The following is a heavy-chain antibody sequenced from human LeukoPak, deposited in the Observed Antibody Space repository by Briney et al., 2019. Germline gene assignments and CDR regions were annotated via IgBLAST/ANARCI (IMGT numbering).Heavy chain of an antibody. V-gene: IGHV3-9*01. CDR3: AKDSRNNRMTFPLKVYSYGYQEDYYGMDV. CDR1: GFTFDDYA. J-gene: IGHJ6*02. Sequence: PGGSLRLSCAASGFTFDDYAMHWVRRAPGKGLEWVSGISWNSGSIGYADSVKGRFTISRDNAKNSLYLQMNSLRAEDTALYYCAKDSRNNRMTFPLKVYSYGYQEDYYGMDVWGQGTTVTVSS. D-gene: IGHD5-18*01. CDR2: ISWNSGSI.